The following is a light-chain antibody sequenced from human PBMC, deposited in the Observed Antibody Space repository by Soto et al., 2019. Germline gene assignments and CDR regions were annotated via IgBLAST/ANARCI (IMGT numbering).Light chain of an antibody. CDR3: QQYDYWPTYT. V-gene: IGKV3-15*01. J-gene: IGKJ2*01. Sequence: EIVMTQSPATLAVSPGERATLSCRASQSVRNHVAWYQQRVGQAPRLLMYDASTRAAGIPARFTGSGSGTQFSLFIDSLQCEDFAVYFCQQYDYWPTYTFGQGTKLEIK. CDR1: QSVRNH. CDR2: DAS.